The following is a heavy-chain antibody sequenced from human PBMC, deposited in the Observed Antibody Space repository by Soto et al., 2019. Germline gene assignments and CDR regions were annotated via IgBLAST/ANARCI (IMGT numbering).Heavy chain of an antibody. V-gene: IGHV3-23*01. CDR3: ARDSEAVVTPANILDV. CDR1: GFTFSAYA. D-gene: IGHD2-21*02. Sequence: PGGSLRLSCAASGFTFSAYAMSWVRQAPGKGLEWVSAISGTGPSTYYADSVKGRFTISTDSSRKTLYLQMNSLRAEDTAVYYCARDSEAVVTPANILDVWGQGTTVTVSS. J-gene: IGHJ6*01. CDR2: ISGTGPST.